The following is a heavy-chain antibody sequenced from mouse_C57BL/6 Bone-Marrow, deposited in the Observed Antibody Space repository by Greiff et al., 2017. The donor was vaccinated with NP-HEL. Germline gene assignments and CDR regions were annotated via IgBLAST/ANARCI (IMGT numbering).Heavy chain of an antibody. CDR3: ARKDGYYYCAMDY. D-gene: IGHD2-3*01. V-gene: IGHV1-61*01. Sequence: QVQLQQPGAELVRPGSSVKLSCKASGYTFTSYWMDWVKQRPGQGLEWIGNIYPSDSGTHYNQKFKDKATLTVDKSSSTAYMQLSSLTSEDSAVYYCARKDGYYYCAMDYWGKGTSVTVSS. CDR2: IYPSDSGT. CDR1: GYTFTSYW. J-gene: IGHJ4*01.